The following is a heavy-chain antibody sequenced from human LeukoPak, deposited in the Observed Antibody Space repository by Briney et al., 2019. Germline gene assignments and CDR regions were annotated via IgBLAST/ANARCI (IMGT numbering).Heavy chain of an antibody. CDR2: IYTTGST. CDR3: ARNSRYGEFDY. D-gene: IGHD4-17*01. V-gene: IGHV4-4*07. CDR1: GGSISPYY. Sequence: PSETLSLTCTVSGGSISPYYWSWLRQPAGKGLEWIGRIYTTGSTNYNPSLKSRVTMSVDTSRNQFSLKLSSVTAADTAMYYCARNSRYGEFDYWGQGTLVTVSS. J-gene: IGHJ4*02.